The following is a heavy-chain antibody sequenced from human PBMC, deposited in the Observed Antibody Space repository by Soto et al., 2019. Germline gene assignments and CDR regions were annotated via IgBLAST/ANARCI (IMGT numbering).Heavy chain of an antibody. CDR1: GFTFSSYS. J-gene: IGHJ4*02. CDR3: ARGPSPPGAAY. V-gene: IGHV3-21*01. CDR2: ISSSSSYI. Sequence: EVQLVESGGGLVKPGGSLRLSCAASGFTFSSYSMNWVRQAPGKGLEWVSSISSSSSYIYYADSVKGRFPISRDNAKNSLYLQMNSLRAEDTAVYYCARGPSPPGAAYWGQGTLVTVSS. D-gene: IGHD3-10*01.